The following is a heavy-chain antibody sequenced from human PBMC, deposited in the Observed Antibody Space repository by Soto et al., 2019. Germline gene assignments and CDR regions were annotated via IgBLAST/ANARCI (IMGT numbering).Heavy chain of an antibody. CDR1: GYSSTSYW. V-gene: IGHV5-10-1*01. D-gene: IGHD2-15*01. CDR3: ARHPRYCSGGSCPYYFDY. CDR2: IDPSDSYT. J-gene: IGHJ4*02. Sequence: GESLKISCKGSGYSSTSYWISWVRQMPGKGLEWMGRIDPSDSYTNYSPSFQGHVTISADKSISTAYLQWSSLKASDTAMYYCARHPRYCSGGSCPYYFDYWGQGXLVTVYS.